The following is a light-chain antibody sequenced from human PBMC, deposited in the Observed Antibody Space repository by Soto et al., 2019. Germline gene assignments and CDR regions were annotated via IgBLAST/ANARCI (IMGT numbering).Light chain of an antibody. CDR2: EVS. CDR3: SSYAGGTTVV. V-gene: IGLV2-23*02. CDR1: SRDVGSYHL. J-gene: IGLJ3*02. Sequence: QSALTQPASVSGSLGQSITMSCTGTSRDVGSYHLVSWYQQHPGKAPKLMLYEVSKRPSGVSDRFSGSESGNTASLTISGLQAEDETYYYCSSYAGGTTVVFGGGTKLTVL.